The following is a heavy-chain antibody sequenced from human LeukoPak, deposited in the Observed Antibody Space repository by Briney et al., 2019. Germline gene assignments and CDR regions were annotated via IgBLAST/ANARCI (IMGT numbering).Heavy chain of an antibody. J-gene: IGHJ3*02. V-gene: IGHV3-30*04. CDR1: GFTFSNYA. CDR3: WKSAYYYPAFDI. Sequence: GGSLRLSCAASGFTFSNYAMHWVRQAPGKGLEWVAAISYDGSDKYYADSVKGRFTISRDNSKSTLYLQMNSLRAEDTAVYYCWKSAYYYPAFDIWGQGTMVTVSS. CDR2: ISYDGSDK. D-gene: IGHD3-3*01.